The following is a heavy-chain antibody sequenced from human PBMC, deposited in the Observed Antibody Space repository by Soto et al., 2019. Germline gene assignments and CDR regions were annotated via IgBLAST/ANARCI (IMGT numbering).Heavy chain of an antibody. J-gene: IGHJ6*02. CDR2: ISAYNDNT. D-gene: IGHD6-19*01. CDR3: ARDLSIAVAADYYYYGMEV. CDR1: GYTFTSYL. Sequence: ASVKVACKASGYTFTSYLISWFLHAPVQGLELMGWISAYNDNTNHAQKLQGRVTMTTDTSTSTAYMELRSLRSDDTAVYYCARDLSIAVAADYYYYGMEVWGQGNTVTVSS. V-gene: IGHV1-18*01.